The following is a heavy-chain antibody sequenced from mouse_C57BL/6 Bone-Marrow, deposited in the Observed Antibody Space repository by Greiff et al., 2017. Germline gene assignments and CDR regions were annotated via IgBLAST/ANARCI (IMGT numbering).Heavy chain of an antibody. Sequence: VHVKQSVAELVRPGASVKLSCTASGFNIKNTYMHWVKQRPDQGLEWIGRIDPANGNTKYAPKFQGKATITADTSSNTAYLQLSSLTSEDTAIYYCALHYYGSRGAMDYWGQGTSVTVSS. CDR3: ALHYYGSRGAMDY. CDR1: GFNIKNTY. J-gene: IGHJ4*01. D-gene: IGHD1-1*01. V-gene: IGHV14-3*01. CDR2: IDPANGNT.